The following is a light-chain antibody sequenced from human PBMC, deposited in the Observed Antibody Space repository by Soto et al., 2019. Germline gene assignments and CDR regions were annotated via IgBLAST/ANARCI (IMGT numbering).Light chain of an antibody. CDR3: QKYTNVPA. Sequence: DIQMTQSPSSLSASVGDRVTITCRASQGISNYLAWYQQIPGKVPKLLISAASTFQSGVPFRFCGSGSGIDFTLTISSLQPEDVATYYCQKYTNVPAFGGGTKVEIK. J-gene: IGKJ4*01. CDR2: AAS. V-gene: IGKV1-27*01. CDR1: QGISNY.